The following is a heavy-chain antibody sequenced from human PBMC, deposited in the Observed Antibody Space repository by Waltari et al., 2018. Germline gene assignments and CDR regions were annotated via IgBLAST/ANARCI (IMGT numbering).Heavy chain of an antibody. Sequence: EVQLVESGGGLVQPGRSLRLSCTASGFTLGDYAMSWVRQAPGKGLEWVGFIRSKAYGGTTEYAASVKGRFTISRDDSKSIAYLQMNSLKTEDTAVYYCTRAKIIFGVVINFDYWGQGTLVTVSS. CDR1: GFTLGDYA. V-gene: IGHV3-49*04. D-gene: IGHD3-3*02. J-gene: IGHJ4*02. CDR3: TRAKIIFGVVINFDY. CDR2: IRSKAYGGTT.